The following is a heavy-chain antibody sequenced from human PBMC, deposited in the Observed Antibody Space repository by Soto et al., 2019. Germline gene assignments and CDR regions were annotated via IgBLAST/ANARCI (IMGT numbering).Heavy chain of an antibody. J-gene: IGHJ4*02. CDR1: GGSISSYY. V-gene: IGHV4-59*01. Sequence: SETLSLTCTVSGGSISSYYWSWIRQPPGKGLEWIGYIYYSGSTNYNPSLKSRVTISVDTSKNQFSLKMSSVTAADTAVYYCARLAPRYYFDYSGQGTLVIVSS. CDR3: ARLAPRYYFDY. CDR2: IYYSGST.